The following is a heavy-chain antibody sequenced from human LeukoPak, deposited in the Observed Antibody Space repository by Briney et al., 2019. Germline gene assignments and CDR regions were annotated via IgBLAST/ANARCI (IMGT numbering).Heavy chain of an antibody. D-gene: IGHD2-21*02. V-gene: IGHV3-23*01. Sequence: GGSLRLSCAASGFTFGTYAMSWVRQAPGKGLEWVSAISAGGDGQWYADSVRGRSTISRDNSKNMVYLQMQSLRAEDTALYFCARDRDFPRDQFDYWGQGTLVTVSS. CDR1: GFTFGTYA. CDR3: ARDRDFPRDQFDY. J-gene: IGHJ4*02. CDR2: ISAGGDGQ.